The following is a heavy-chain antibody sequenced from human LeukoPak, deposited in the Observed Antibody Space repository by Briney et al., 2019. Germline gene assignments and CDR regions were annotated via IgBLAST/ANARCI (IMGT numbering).Heavy chain of an antibody. CDR3: ARHLVVVVAATGDDCFDY. Sequence: SETLSLTCTVSGGSISSRTYYWGWIRQPPGKGLEWIGSIYYSGSTYNNPSLNSRVTISVDTSKNQFALKLRSVTAADTAVYYCARHLVVVVAATGDDCFDYWGQGTLVTVSS. J-gene: IGHJ4*02. D-gene: IGHD2-15*01. V-gene: IGHV4-39*01. CDR2: IYYSGST. CDR1: GGSISSRTYY.